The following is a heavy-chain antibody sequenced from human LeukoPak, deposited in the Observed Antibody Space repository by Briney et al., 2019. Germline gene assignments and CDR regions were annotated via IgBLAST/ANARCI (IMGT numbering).Heavy chain of an antibody. Sequence: GGSLRLSCATSGFTFSSYSMKWVRQAPGKGLEWVSSISSSSSYIYYADSVKGRFTISRDNAKNSLYLQMNSLRAEDTAVYYCARPYYYDSSAADSLFDPWGQGTLVTVSS. V-gene: IGHV3-21*01. CDR3: ARPYYYDSSAADSLFDP. J-gene: IGHJ5*02. D-gene: IGHD3-22*01. CDR2: ISSSSSYI. CDR1: GFTFSSYS.